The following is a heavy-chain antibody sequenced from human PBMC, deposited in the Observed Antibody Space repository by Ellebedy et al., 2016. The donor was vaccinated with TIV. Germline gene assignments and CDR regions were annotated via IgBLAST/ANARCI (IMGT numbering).Heavy chain of an antibody. J-gene: IGHJ3*01. V-gene: IGHV4-30-4*08. Sequence: MPSETLSLTCTVSGCPMISDEHPWSWVRQPPGKALDWTGYVYYRGTTYYNPSLKHRLTVSIDKSKGQVSLKLASVTAADTDVYYCARGGGDRPHALDVWGQGTMVTVAS. CDR3: ARGGGDRPHALDV. D-gene: IGHD3-16*01. CDR2: VYYRGTT. CDR1: GCPMISDEHP.